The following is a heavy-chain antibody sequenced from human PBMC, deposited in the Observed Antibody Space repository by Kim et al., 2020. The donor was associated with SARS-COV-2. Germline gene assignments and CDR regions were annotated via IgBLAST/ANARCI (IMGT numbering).Heavy chain of an antibody. J-gene: IGHJ6*02. CDR2: MFYSGTT. CDR3: ARDSSGDPNYYGMDV. D-gene: IGHD4-17*01. Sequence: SETLSLTCTVSGVSITSYYWSWVRQPPGKGLEWIGFMFYSGTTNYNPSLKSRVTVSVDTSKNQFSLKMSSVTAADTAVYFCARDSSGDPNYYGMDVWGQGTTVTVSS. V-gene: IGHV4-59*13. CDR1: GVSITSYY.